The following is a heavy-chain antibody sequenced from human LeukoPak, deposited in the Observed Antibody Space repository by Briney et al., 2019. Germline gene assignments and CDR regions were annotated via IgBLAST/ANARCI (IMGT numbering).Heavy chain of an antibody. Sequence: SETLSLTCTVSGGYISSYYWSWIRQPPGKGLEWIGYIYYSGSSNYNPSLKSRATISVDTSKNQISLKLRSVTAADTAVYYCARTTEGYAGGPGYSYYYHMDVWGKGTTVTISS. CDR2: IYYSGSS. D-gene: IGHD5-12*01. CDR3: ARTTEGYAGGPGYSYYYHMDV. CDR1: GGYISSYY. V-gene: IGHV4-59*01. J-gene: IGHJ6*03.